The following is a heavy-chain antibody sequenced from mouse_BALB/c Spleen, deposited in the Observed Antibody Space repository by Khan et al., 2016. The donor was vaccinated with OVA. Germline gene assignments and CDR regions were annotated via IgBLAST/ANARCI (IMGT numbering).Heavy chain of an antibody. Sequence: QVRLQQSGPGLVAPSQSLSITCTVSGFSLTDYGVSWIRQPPGKGLEWLGVIWGGGSTYYNSALKSRLNINKDNSKSQVFLKMNSLQTDDTAMYYCAKGVWSYDFALDYWGQGTSVTVSA. V-gene: IGHV2-6-5*01. J-gene: IGHJ4*01. CDR2: IWGGGST. D-gene: IGHD2-10*02. CDR3: AKGVWSYDFALDY. CDR1: GFSLTDYG.